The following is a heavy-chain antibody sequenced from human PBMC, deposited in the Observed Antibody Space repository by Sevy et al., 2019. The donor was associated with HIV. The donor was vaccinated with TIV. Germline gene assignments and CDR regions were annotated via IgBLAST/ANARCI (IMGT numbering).Heavy chain of an antibody. J-gene: IGHJ5*02. V-gene: IGHV2-5*01. Sequence: SGPTLVNPTQTLTLTCTFSGFSLSTSGVGVGWIRQPPGKALEWLALIYWNDDKRYSRSLKSRLTITKDTSKNQVVLTMTNMDPLDTATYYCALARYCSGGSCYEFDPWGQGTLVTVSS. CDR3: ALARYCSGGSCYEFDP. D-gene: IGHD2-15*01. CDR1: GFSLSTSGVG. CDR2: IYWNDDK.